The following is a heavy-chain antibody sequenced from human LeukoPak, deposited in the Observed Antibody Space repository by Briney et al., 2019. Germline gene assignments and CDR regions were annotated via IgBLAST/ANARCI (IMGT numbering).Heavy chain of an antibody. J-gene: IGHJ3*02. V-gene: IGHV3-23*01. CDR3: AKDPGYSYGRDAFDI. CDR2: ISGSGGST. D-gene: IGHD5-18*01. CDR1: GFTFSSYA. Sequence: PGGSLRLSCAASGFTFSSYAMSWVRQAPGKGLEWVSAISGSGGSTYYVDSVKGRFTLSRDNAKNSLYLQMNSLRAEDTAVYYCAKDPGYSYGRDAFDIWGQGTMVTVSS.